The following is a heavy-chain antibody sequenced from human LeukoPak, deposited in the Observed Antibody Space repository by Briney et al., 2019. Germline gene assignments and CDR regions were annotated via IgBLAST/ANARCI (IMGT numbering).Heavy chain of an antibody. Sequence: SETLSLTCTVSGGSISSSSYGWGWIRQPPGKGLEWIGTIYYSGSTYYNPSLRSRVTISVDTSKNQFSLKLSSVTAADTAVYYCARSGCSSTSCLFDPWGQGTLVTVSS. CDR1: GGSISSSSYG. D-gene: IGHD2-2*01. CDR3: ARSGCSSTSCLFDP. J-gene: IGHJ5*02. V-gene: IGHV4-39*07. CDR2: IYYSGST.